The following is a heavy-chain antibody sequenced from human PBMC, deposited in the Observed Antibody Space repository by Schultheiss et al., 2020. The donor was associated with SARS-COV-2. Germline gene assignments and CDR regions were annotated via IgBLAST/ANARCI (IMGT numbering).Heavy chain of an antibody. CDR2: INSDGSST. V-gene: IGHV3-74*01. Sequence: GGSLRLSCAASGFTFNSSAMHWVRQAPGKGLVWVSRINSDGSSTSYADSVKGRFTISRDNAKNTLYLQMNSLRAEDTAVYYCAKDVSSSGYWGQGTLVTVSS. J-gene: IGHJ4*02. D-gene: IGHD6-6*01. CDR3: AKDVSSSGY. CDR1: GFTFNSSA.